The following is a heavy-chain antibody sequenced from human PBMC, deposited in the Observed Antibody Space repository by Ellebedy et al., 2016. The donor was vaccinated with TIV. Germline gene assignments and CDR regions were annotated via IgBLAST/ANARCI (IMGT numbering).Heavy chain of an antibody. CDR2: MNPNSGNT. Sequence: ASVKVSXXASGGTFSSYAISWVRQAPGQGLEWMGWMNPNSGNTGYAQKFQGRVTMTRNTSISTAYVELSSLRSEDTAVYYCARGRVNYDSSGYLYYFDYWGQGTLVTVSS. D-gene: IGHD3-22*01. V-gene: IGHV1-8*02. CDR1: GGTFSSYA. CDR3: ARGRVNYDSSGYLYYFDY. J-gene: IGHJ4*02.